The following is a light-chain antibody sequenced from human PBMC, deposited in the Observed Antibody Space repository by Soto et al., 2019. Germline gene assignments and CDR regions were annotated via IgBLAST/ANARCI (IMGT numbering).Light chain of an antibody. CDR2: DVS. CDR1: SSDVGGYNY. CDR3: RSYTSSRTLV. Sequence: QSALPQPAAVSGSPGQSITISCTGTSSDVGGYNYVSWYQQHPGKAPKLMIYDVSNRPSGVPNRFSGSKSGNTASLTITGLQAEDEAEYYCRSYTSSRTLVFGGGTKLTVL. J-gene: IGLJ2*01. V-gene: IGLV2-14*01.